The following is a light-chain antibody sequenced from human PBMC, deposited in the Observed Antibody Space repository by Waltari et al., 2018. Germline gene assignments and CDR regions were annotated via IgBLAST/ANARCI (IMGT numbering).Light chain of an antibody. Sequence: QSVLTQPPSASGTPGQRVTISRSGSASNIGGNPVNWYQQLPGKAPKLLTYRSDQRPSGVPDRFSGSKTGTSASLAISGLQSDDEADYFCASWDDSLNGHWVFGGGTKVTVL. J-gene: IGLJ3*02. V-gene: IGLV1-44*01. CDR1: ASNIGGNP. CDR2: RSD. CDR3: ASWDDSLNGHWV.